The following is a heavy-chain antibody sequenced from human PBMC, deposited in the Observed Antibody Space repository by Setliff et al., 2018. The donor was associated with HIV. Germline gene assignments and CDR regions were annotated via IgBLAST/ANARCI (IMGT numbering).Heavy chain of an antibody. CDR2: INTGNGNT. V-gene: IGHV1-3*04. J-gene: IGHJ4*02. CDR1: GYTFTKYA. D-gene: IGHD5-18*01. CDR3: AAVRRGYSYGYSDY. Sequence: ASVKVSCKASGYTFTKYAMHWVRQAPGQRLEWMGWINTGNGNTKYSQKFQGRVTITRDTSASTVYMHMSSLRSEDTALYYCAAVRRGYSYGYSDYWGQGTLVTVSS.